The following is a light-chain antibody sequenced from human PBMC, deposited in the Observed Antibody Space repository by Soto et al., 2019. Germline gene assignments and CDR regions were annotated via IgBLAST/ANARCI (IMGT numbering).Light chain of an antibody. J-gene: IGLJ1*01. Sequence: SALTQPRSVSGSPGQSVTISCTGTNSDVGGSNYVSWYQQHPGKAPTLMFYDVSKRLSGVPDRFSGSKSGNTASLTISGLQTEDEADYYCCSFVGAYFYVFGTGTMLTVL. CDR1: NSDVGGSNY. CDR3: CSFVGAYFYV. V-gene: IGLV2-11*01. CDR2: DVS.